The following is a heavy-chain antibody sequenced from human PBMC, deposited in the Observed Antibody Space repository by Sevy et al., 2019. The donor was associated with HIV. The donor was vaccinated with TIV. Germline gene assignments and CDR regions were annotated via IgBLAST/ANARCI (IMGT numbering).Heavy chain of an antibody. D-gene: IGHD3-22*01. CDR3: ARYYYDSSGYYDYNGMDV. Sequence: ASVKVSCKASGYTFTSYDINWVRRATGQGLEWMGWMNSNSGNTGYAQKFQGRVTMTRNTSISTAYMELSSLRSEDTAVYYCARYYYDSSGYYDYNGMDVWGQGTTVTVSS. V-gene: IGHV1-8*01. J-gene: IGHJ6*02. CDR2: MNSNSGNT. CDR1: GYTFTSYD.